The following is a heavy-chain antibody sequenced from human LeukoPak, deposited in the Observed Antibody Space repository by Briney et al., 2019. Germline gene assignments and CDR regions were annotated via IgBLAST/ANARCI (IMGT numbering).Heavy chain of an antibody. CDR2: LQYDGSEE. Sequence: PGGSLRLSCAASGFTVSNNYMSWVRQPPGKGLEWVAFLQYDGSEEYYADSVKGRFTISRDNSKNTLYLQMNSLGAEDTALYYCATKASAYYFDSWGQGTLVTVSS. CDR1: GFTVSNNY. V-gene: IGHV3-30*02. D-gene: IGHD3-22*01. CDR3: ATKASAYYFDS. J-gene: IGHJ4*02.